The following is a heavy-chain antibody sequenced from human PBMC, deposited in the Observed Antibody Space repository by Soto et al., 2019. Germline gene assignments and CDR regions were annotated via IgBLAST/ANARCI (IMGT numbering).Heavy chain of an antibody. Sequence: GGSLRLSCAASGFTFSSYGMHWVRQAPGEGLEWVAVIWYDGSNKYYADSVKGRFTISRDNSKNTLYLQMNSLRAEDTAVYYCAREAAYCTNGVCYPQFDYWGQGTLVTVSS. CDR1: GFTFSSYG. D-gene: IGHD2-8*01. V-gene: IGHV3-33*01. CDR2: IWYDGSNK. J-gene: IGHJ4*02. CDR3: AREAAYCTNGVCYPQFDY.